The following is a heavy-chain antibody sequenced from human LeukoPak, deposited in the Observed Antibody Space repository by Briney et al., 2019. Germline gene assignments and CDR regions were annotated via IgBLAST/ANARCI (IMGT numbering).Heavy chain of an antibody. J-gene: IGHJ4*02. D-gene: IGHD1-26*01. CDR1: GFTFSNAW. CDR3: TTGLLVGATGMSDY. V-gene: IGHV3-15*01. CDR2: IKSKTDGCTT. Sequence: GGSLRLSCAASGFTFSNAWMSWVRQAPGKGLEWVGRIKSKTDGCTTDYAAPVKDRFTISRDDTKKKVYLQMNSLKTEDTAVYYCTTGLLVGATGMSDYWGQGTLVTVSS.